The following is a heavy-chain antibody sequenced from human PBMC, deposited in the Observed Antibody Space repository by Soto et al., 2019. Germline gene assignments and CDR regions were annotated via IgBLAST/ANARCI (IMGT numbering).Heavy chain of an antibody. J-gene: IGHJ4*02. Sequence: ASVKVSCTTSGYTFINYYMHWVRQAPGQGLEWVGKINPNTGDTYYPQKFQGRVSVTRDTSTSTVYMELSSLRSDDTALYYCTLDSSGFDRNYCDYWGQGTLVTVSS. V-gene: IGHV1-46*01. D-gene: IGHD6-25*01. CDR3: TLDSSGFDRNYCDY. CDR1: GYTFINYY. CDR2: INPNTGDT.